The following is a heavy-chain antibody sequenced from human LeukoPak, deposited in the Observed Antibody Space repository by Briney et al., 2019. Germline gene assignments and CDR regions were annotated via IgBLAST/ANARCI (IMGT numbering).Heavy chain of an antibody. Sequence: PGGSLRLSCAASGFTFSSYWMHWVRQAPGKGLVWVSRINSDGSSTSYADSVKGRFTISRDNAKNTLYLQMNSLRAEDTAVYYCARVFSGTYLNYHHFDYWGQGTLVTVSS. D-gene: IGHD1-26*01. V-gene: IGHV3-74*01. J-gene: IGHJ4*02. CDR1: GFTFSSYW. CDR2: INSDGSST. CDR3: ARVFSGTYLNYHHFDY.